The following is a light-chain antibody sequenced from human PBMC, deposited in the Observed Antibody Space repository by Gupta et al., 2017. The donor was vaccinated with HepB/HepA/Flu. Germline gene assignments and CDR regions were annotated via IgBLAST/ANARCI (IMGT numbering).Light chain of an antibody. J-gene: IGLJ2*01. Sequence: SVLTPPPSASGPPGQRVTISFSGSRSNIGSNTVNWYQQLPGTAPKLLIYSNNQRPSGVPDRFSGSKSGTSASLAISGLQSEDEADYYCAAWDDSLNGHVVFGGGTKLTVL. CDR3: AAWDDSLNGHVV. CDR2: SNN. V-gene: IGLV1-44*01. CDR1: RSNIGSNT.